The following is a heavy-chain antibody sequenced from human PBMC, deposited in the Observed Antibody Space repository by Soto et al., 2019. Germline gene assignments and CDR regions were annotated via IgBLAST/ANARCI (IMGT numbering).Heavy chain of an antibody. CDR1: GYSISSGYY. CDR3: ARVAGSCYFDY. D-gene: IGHD2-15*01. Sequence: SETLSLTCAVSGYSISSGYYWGWIRQPPGKGLEWIGSIYHSGSTYYTPSLKSRVTISVDTSKNQFSLKLSSVTAADTAVYYCARVAGSCYFDYWGQGTLVTVSS. V-gene: IGHV4-38-2*01. CDR2: IYHSGST. J-gene: IGHJ4*02.